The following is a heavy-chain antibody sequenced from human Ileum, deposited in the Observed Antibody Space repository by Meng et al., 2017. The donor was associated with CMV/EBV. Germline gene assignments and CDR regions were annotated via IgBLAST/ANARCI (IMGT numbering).Heavy chain of an antibody. J-gene: IGHJ4*02. Sequence: SCVASGLTFNSYSMGWVRQAPGKGLEWVAAISGSGANSYYAESVKGRATISRDNSKNTLLLELNGLRAEDTAVYYCAKDRYFEPAHFDYWGQGTLVTVSS. D-gene: IGHD3-9*01. CDR1: GLTFNSYS. CDR3: AKDRYFEPAHFDY. V-gene: IGHV3-23*01. CDR2: ISGSGANS.